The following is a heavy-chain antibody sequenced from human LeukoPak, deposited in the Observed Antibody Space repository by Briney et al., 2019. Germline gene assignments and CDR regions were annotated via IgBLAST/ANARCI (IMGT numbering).Heavy chain of an antibody. CDR2: ISGSGGST. CDR1: GFTFSSYA. D-gene: IGHD2-15*01. J-gene: IGHJ4*02. CDR3: AKLSRVVVVAPFDY. Sequence: PGGSLRLSCAASGFTFSSYAMSWVRQAPGKGLEWVSGISGSGGSTYYADSVEGRFTISRDNSKNTLYLQMNSLRAEDTAVYYCAKLSRVVVVAPFDYWGQGTLVTVPS. V-gene: IGHV3-23*01.